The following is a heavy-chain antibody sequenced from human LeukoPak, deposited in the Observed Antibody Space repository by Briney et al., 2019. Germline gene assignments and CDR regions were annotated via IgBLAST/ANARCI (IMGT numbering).Heavy chain of an antibody. J-gene: IGHJ4*02. CDR3: ATKQWLAPPPDS. Sequence: PGGSLTLSCAASGFTFSKYWMLWVRQAPGKGLESVSRINTDGTVPTYADSVKGRFTVSRDNADNTMFLQMNSVRDEDTAVYYCATKQWLAPPPDSWGQGTQVTVSS. CDR1: GFTFSKYW. D-gene: IGHD6-19*01. V-gene: IGHV3-74*01. CDR2: INTDGTVP.